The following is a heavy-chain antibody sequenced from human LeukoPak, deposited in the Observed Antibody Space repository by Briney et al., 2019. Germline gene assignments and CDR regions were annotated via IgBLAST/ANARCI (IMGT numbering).Heavy chain of an antibody. CDR2: INPSGGST. D-gene: IGHD2-8*01. CDR3: ARDRNAVVLMVYPAMYWFDP. V-gene: IGHV1-46*01. J-gene: IGHJ5*02. Sequence: ASVKVSCKASGYTFTSYYMHWVRQAPGQGLEWMGIINPSGGSTSYAQKFQGRVTMTRDMSTSTVYMELSSLRSEDTAVYYCARDRNAVVLMVYPAMYWFDPWGQGTLVTVSS. CDR1: GYTFTSYY.